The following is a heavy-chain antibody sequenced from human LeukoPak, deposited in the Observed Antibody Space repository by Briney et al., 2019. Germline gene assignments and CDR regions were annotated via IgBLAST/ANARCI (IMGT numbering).Heavy chain of an antibody. CDR2: INPSGGSP. Sequence: ASVKVSCKVFGYTFTTYYIHWVRHAPGQGLEWMGTINPSGGSPSQAQKFQGRVTLTRDTSTSTVYMQLNSLRSEDTAVYYCARDRSPRVEATFDYWGQGSLVTVSS. J-gene: IGHJ4*02. CDR3: ARDRSPRVEATFDY. V-gene: IGHV1-46*03. CDR1: GYTFTTYY. D-gene: IGHD1-26*01.